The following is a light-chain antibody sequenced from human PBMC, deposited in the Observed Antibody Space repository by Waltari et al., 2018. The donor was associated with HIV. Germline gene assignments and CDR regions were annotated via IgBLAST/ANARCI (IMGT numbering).Light chain of an antibody. CDR3: CSYAGSYLVV. J-gene: IGLJ2*01. V-gene: IGLV2-11*01. CDR1: SSDVGGYNY. CDR2: DVS. Sequence: QSALTQPRSVSGSPGQSVTISCTGTSSDVGGYNYVSWYQQHPGKAPKLMIYDVSKRPSGVPDPFSGSKSGNTASLTISWLQAEDEADYYCCSYAGSYLVVFGGGTKLTVL.